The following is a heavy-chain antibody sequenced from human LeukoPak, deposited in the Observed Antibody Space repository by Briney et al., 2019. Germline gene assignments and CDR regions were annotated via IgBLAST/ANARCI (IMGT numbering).Heavy chain of an antibody. CDR3: ARRNLFDY. CDR2: IKYDGSDK. CDR1: GFTFRDYW. J-gene: IGHJ4*02. V-gene: IGHV3-7*01. D-gene: IGHD1-14*01. Sequence: PGGSLRLSCVASGFTFRDYWMTWVRQAPGKGLECVANIKYDGSDKYYVDSVKGRFTISRDNAKNSVYPQMNSLRVEDTAVYYCARRNLFDYWGQGTVVTVSS.